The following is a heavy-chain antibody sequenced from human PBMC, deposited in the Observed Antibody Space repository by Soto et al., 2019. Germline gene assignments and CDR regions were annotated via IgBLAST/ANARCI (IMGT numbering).Heavy chain of an antibody. CDR3: AREASSSNAFDI. V-gene: IGHV1-2*04. J-gene: IGHJ3*02. Sequence: ASVKVSCKASGYTFTGYYMHWVRQAPGQGLEWMGWINPNSGGTNYAQKFQGWVTMTRDTSISTAYTELSRLRSDGTAVYYCAREASSSNAFDIWGQGTMVTVSS. CDR1: GYTFTGYY. D-gene: IGHD2-2*01. CDR2: INPNSGGT.